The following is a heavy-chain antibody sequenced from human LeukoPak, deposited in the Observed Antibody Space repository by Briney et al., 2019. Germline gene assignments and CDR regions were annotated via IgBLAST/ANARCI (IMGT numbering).Heavy chain of an antibody. Sequence: GGSLRLSCAASGFTFSSYAMSWVRQAPGKGLEWVSGISGSGGSTHYADSVKGRFTISRDNSKSTLSLQMNSLRAEDTAVYYCARDGYYGSPFDYWGQGTLVTVSS. D-gene: IGHD3-10*01. J-gene: IGHJ4*02. CDR3: ARDGYYGSPFDY. CDR1: GFTFSSYA. CDR2: ISGSGGST. V-gene: IGHV3-23*01.